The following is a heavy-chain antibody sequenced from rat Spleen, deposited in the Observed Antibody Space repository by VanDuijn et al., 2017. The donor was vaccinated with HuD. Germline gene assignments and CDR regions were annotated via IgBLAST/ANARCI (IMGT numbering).Heavy chain of an antibody. CDR3: AKVLSGSFDY. D-gene: IGHD5-1*01. CDR1: GFTFSDYY. CDR2: TSTGGGFT. V-gene: IGHV5-25*01. Sequence: EVQLVESGGGLVQPGRSLKLSCAASGFTFSDYYMAWVRQAPTKGLEWVASTSTGGGFTFYRDSVKGRFTISRDDAKNTLYLQMDSLRSEDTATYYCAKVLSGSFDYWGQGIMVTVSS. J-gene: IGHJ2*01.